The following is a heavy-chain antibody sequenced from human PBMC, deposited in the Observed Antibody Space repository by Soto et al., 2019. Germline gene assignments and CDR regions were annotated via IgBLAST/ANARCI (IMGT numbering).Heavy chain of an antibody. D-gene: IGHD6-6*01. CDR1: GFSLSTSGVG. CDR3: AHVQHSSSSGLFDY. CDR2: IYWNDDK. V-gene: IGHV2-5*01. J-gene: IGHJ4*02. Sequence: SGPTLVNPTQTLTLTCTFSGFSLSTSGVGVGWIRQPPGKALEWLALIYWNDDKRYSPSLKSRLTITKDTSKNQVVLTITNMEPVDTATYYCAHVQHSSSSGLFDYWGQGTLVTVSA.